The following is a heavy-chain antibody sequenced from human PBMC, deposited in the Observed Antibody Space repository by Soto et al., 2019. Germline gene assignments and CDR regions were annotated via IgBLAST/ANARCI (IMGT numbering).Heavy chain of an antibody. Sequence: ASVKVSCKASGFSFSDYFMHWVRQAPGQGLEWMGIINPSGDRTDYAQKFQGRVTITRDTSTSTVYMDLSSLRYEDTAVYYCAIEDNSHGGMDVWGQGTTVTVSS. V-gene: IGHV1-46*01. J-gene: IGHJ6*02. D-gene: IGHD2-15*01. CDR2: INPSGDRT. CDR1: GFSFSDYF. CDR3: AIEDNSHGGMDV.